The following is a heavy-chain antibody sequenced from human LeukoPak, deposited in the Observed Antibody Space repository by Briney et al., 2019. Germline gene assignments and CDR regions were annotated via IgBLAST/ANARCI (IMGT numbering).Heavy chain of an antibody. CDR1: GGSISSYY. CDR2: MDFSGST. CDR3: ARYSGTGYGMYYFDY. D-gene: IGHD1-1*01. V-gene: IGHV4-4*07. Sequence: PSETLSLTCTVSGGSISSYYWSWIRQPAGKGLEWIGRMDFSGSTNYNPSLRSRVTFSLDTSKNQFSLKLVSVTAADTAVYYCARYSGTGYGMYYFDYWGQGTLVTVSS. J-gene: IGHJ4*02.